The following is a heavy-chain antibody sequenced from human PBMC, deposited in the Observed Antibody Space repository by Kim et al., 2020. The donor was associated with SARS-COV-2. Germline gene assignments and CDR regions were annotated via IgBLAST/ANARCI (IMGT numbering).Heavy chain of an antibody. D-gene: IGHD3-10*01. CDR2: ISYDGSNK. V-gene: IGHV3-30*03. J-gene: IGHJ2*01. Sequence: GGSLRLSCAASGFTFSSYGMHWVRQAPGKGLEWVAVISYDGSNKYYADSVKGRFTISRDNSKNTLYLQMNSLRAEDTAVYYCARLGGVWYFDLWGRGTLVTVSS. CDR1: GFTFSSYG. CDR3: ARLGGVWYFDL.